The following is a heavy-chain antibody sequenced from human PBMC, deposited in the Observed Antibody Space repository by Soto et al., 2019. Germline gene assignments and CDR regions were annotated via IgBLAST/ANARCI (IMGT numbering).Heavy chain of an antibody. D-gene: IGHD3-10*01. CDR1: GYSFTSYW. Sequence: PGESLRISCKGSGYSFTSYWIGWVRQMPGKGLEWMGIIYPGDSDTRYSPSFQGQVTISADKSISTAYLQWSSLKASDTAMYYCAGGGVRGVITRTRDYYGMDVWGQGTTVTVSS. J-gene: IGHJ6*02. CDR3: AGGGVRGVITRTRDYYGMDV. CDR2: IYPGDSDT. V-gene: IGHV5-51*01.